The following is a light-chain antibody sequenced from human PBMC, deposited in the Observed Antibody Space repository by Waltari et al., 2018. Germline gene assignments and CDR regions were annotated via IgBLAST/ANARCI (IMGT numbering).Light chain of an antibody. CDR3: QQSYSSPWT. J-gene: IGKJ1*01. CDR2: AAS. Sequence: DIQMTQSPSSLSESVGDRVTITCRASQSISHYLNWYQQKPLKAPKLLMFAASGLQSGVPSRFSGSGSGTDFTLTINNLQPEDFATYYCQQSYSSPWTFGQGTRVEIK. V-gene: IGKV1-39*01. CDR1: QSISHY.